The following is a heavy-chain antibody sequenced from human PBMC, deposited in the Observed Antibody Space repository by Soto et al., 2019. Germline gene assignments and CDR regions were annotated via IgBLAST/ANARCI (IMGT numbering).Heavy chain of an antibody. CDR3: ARVRDHYGSGSRGFFDY. CDR2: IWNDGSNK. J-gene: IGHJ4*02. CDR1: GFNFSNYG. V-gene: IGHV3-33*08. D-gene: IGHD3-10*01. Sequence: GGSLRLSCAASGFNFSNYGMHWVRQAPGKGLEWVTVIWNDGSNKYYADSVKGRFTVSRDNSKNTLYLQMDGLRAEDTALYYCARVRDHYGSGSRGFFDYWGQGTRVTVSS.